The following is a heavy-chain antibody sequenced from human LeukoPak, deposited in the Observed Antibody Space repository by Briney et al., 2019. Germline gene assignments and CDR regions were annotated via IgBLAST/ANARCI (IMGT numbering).Heavy chain of an antibody. CDR2: ISGSGGST. CDR1: GFTFSSYA. D-gene: IGHD4-23*01. CDR3: AKDLTFYGGRYFDS. Sequence: GGSLRLSCAASGFTFSSYAMSWVRQAPGKGLEWVSAISGSGGSTYYADSVKGRFAISRDNSKNTVDLQMNSLRADDTALYFCAKDLTFYGGRYFDSWGQGALVTVSS. J-gene: IGHJ4*02. V-gene: IGHV3-23*01.